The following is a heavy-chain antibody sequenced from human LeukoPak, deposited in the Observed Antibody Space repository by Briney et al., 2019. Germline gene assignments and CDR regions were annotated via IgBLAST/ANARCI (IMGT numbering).Heavy chain of an antibody. V-gene: IGHV3-74*01. D-gene: IGHD6-13*01. CDR3: AILAAAGTADY. J-gene: IGHJ4*02. CDR2: INSDGSST. Sequence: PGGSLRLSCAASGFTSSSYWMHWVRHTPGKGLVWVSRINSDGSSTSYADSVKGRFTISRDNAKNTLSLQMNSLRAEDTAFYYCAILAAAGTADYWGQGTLVTVSS. CDR1: GFTSSSYW.